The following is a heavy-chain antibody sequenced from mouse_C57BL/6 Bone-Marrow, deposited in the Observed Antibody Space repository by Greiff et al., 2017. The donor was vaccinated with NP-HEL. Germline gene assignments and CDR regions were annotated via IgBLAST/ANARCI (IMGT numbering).Heavy chain of an antibody. D-gene: IGHD2-4*01. V-gene: IGHV1-18*01. CDR3: ARGDYGSRYYFDD. CDR2: INPNNGGT. J-gene: IGHJ2*01. Sequence: EVQLQQSGPELVKPGASVKIPCKASGYTFTDYNMDWVKQSHGKSLEWIGDINPNNGGTIYNQKFKGKATLTVDKSSSTAYMELRSLTSEDTAVYYCARGDYGSRYYFDDWGQGTTLTVSS. CDR1: GYTFTDYN.